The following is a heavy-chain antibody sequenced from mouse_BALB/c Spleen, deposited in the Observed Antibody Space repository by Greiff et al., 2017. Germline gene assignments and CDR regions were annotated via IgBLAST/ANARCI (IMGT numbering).Heavy chain of an antibody. Sequence: EVQLVESGGGLVQPGGSRKLSCAASGFTFSSFGMHWVRQAPEKGLEWVAYISSGSSTIYYADTVKGRFTISRDNPKNTLFLQMTSLRSEDTAMYYGARRLTGTVLYAMDYWGQGTSVTVSS. J-gene: IGHJ4*01. CDR1: GFTFSSFG. D-gene: IGHD4-1*01. CDR3: ARRLTGTVLYAMDY. V-gene: IGHV5-17*02. CDR2: ISSGSSTI.